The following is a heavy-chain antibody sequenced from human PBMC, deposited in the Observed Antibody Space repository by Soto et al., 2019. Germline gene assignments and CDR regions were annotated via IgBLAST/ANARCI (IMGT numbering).Heavy chain of an antibody. V-gene: IGHV4-39*01. Sequence: PSGALGLTGSVSGGSISSSSYYWGWIRQPPVKGLEWIGSIDYSGSAYYNPSLKSRVTISVDTSKNQFSLKLSSVTAADTAVYYCARLALGNYYDSSGYYYYYYGMDVWGQGTTVT. CDR1: GGSISSSSYY. J-gene: IGHJ6*02. CDR3: ARLALGNYYDSSGYYYYYYGMDV. CDR2: IDYSGSA. D-gene: IGHD3-22*01.